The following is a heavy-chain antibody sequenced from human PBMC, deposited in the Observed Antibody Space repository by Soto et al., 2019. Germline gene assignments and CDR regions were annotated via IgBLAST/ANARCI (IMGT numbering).Heavy chain of an antibody. Sequence: ASVKVSCKASGYTFTGYFMHWVRQAPGQGLEWMGWINPYSGGADYAQSFQGRVTMTRDTSISTVYMELSRLGFDDTAVYYCARVIRGAYYNSPLDTWGQGTVVTVSS. V-gene: IGHV1-2*02. CDR2: INPYSGGA. J-gene: IGHJ5*02. CDR1: GYTFTGYF. CDR3: ARVIRGAYYNSPLDT. D-gene: IGHD3-10*01.